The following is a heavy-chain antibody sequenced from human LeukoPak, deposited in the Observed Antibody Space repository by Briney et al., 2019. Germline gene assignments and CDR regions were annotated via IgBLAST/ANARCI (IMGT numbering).Heavy chain of an antibody. J-gene: IGHJ4*02. V-gene: IGHV4-4*07. CDR1: GGSISSYY. CDR2: VYLSGST. Sequence: SETLSLTYTVSGGSISSYYWSWTRQPARKGLEWIGRVYLSGSTHYNPSLNRRSTMSVDTSMNQSSLHVTSLNDPDTPVYDCARLPEDYWGQGTLVTVSS. D-gene: IGHD2-21*02. CDR3: ARLPEDY.